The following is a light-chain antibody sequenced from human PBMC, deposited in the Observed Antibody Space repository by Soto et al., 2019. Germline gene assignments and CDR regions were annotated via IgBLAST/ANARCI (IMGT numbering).Light chain of an antibody. CDR1: QSISNY. Sequence: DIQMTQSPSSLSASVGDRVTITCRASQSISNYLYWYQQKPGKAPKLLIYGASSLQSGVPSRFSGSGSGTEFTLTISSLQPEDSATYYCQPSYSAPNTFGQGTKLEIK. V-gene: IGKV1-39*01. CDR3: QPSYSAPNT. CDR2: GAS. J-gene: IGKJ2*01.